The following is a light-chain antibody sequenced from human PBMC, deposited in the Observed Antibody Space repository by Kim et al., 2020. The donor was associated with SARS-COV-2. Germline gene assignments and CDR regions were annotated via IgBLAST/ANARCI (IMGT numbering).Light chain of an antibody. Sequence: PGRTARITCGGDNIGSKSVHWYQQKPGQGPVMVVSYDSDRPSGIPERFSGSNSGNTATLIIRRVEAGDEADYYCQVWDNTSDQVVFGGGTQLTVL. J-gene: IGLJ2*01. CDR3: QVWDNTSDQVV. CDR1: NIGSKS. CDR2: YDS. V-gene: IGLV3-21*03.